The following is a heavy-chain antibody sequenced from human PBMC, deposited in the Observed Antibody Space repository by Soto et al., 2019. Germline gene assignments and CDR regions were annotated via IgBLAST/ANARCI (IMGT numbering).Heavy chain of an antibody. CDR2: IIPIFGTA. V-gene: IGHV1-69*13. Sequence: ASVKVSCKASGSTFSSYAISWVRQAPGQGLEWMGGIIPIFGTANYAQKFQGRVTITADESTSTAYMELSSLRSEDTAVYYCARERRRFGGVIVGGAFDIWGQGTMVTVSS. CDR3: ARERRRFGGVIVGGAFDI. J-gene: IGHJ3*02. D-gene: IGHD3-16*02. CDR1: GSTFSSYA.